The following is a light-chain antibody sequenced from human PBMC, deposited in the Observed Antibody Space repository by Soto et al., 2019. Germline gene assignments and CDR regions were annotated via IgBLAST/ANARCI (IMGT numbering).Light chain of an antibody. CDR2: DNS. CDR3: QLWDTSTDRYG. J-gene: IGLJ1*01. CDR1: KIGSKS. Sequence: SYALTQPSSVSVAPGQTATFKCGENKIGSKSVHWYQQKPGQAPVLVVYDNSDRPSGIPERFSVSNSGTTATLTTGRVEAGEDADYYCQLWDTSTDRYGFGTGSKGT. V-gene: IGLV3-21*02.